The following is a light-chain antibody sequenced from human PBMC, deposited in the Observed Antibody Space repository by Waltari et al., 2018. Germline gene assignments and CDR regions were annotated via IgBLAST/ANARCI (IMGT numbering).Light chain of an antibody. CDR3: QHYERLPAP. CDR2: GAS. J-gene: IGKJ1*01. CDR1: KSVSGA. Sequence: EIVLTQSPGTLSLSPGERATLPCRASKSVSGALAWYQQKPGQAPRLLIYGASNRATGIPDRFSVSGSGTDFSLTISRLDPEDVAVYYCQHYERLPAPFGQGTKVEIK. V-gene: IGKV3-20*01.